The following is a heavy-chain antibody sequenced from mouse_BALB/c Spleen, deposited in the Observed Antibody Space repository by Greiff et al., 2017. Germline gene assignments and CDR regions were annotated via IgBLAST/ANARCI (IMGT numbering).Heavy chain of an antibody. CDR1: GYAFSSYW. Sequence: QVQLKESGAELVRPGSSVKISCKASGYAFSSYWMNWVKQRPGQGLEWIGQIYPGDGDTNYNGKFKGKATLTADKSSSTAYMQLSSLTSEDSAVYFCARYGNYGYWGQGTTLTVSS. V-gene: IGHV1-80*01. CDR3: ARYGNYGY. CDR2: IYPGDGDT. D-gene: IGHD2-1*01. J-gene: IGHJ2*01.